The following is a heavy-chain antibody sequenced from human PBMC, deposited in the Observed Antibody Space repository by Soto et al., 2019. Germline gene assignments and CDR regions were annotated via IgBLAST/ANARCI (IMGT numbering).Heavy chain of an antibody. D-gene: IGHD3-10*01. CDR1: GYTFISYA. V-gene: IGHV1-3*01. CDR2: INAGNGNT. CDR3: ASCPQNCITSSPCCLFFDY. Sequence: GASVKVSCKASGYTFISYAMHWVRQAPGQRLEWMGWINAGNGNTKYSQKFQGRVTLTRDTSASTAYMELSSLRSEDTAVYYCASCPQNCITSSPCCLFFDYWGQGTLVTVSS. J-gene: IGHJ4*02.